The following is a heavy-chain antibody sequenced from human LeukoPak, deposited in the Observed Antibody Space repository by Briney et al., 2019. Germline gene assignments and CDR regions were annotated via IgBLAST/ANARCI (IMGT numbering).Heavy chain of an antibody. J-gene: IGHJ3*02. CDR2: ISSSSSYI. CDR1: GFTFSSYS. D-gene: IGHD1-26*01. Sequence: PGGSLRLSCAASGFTFSSYSMNWVRQAPGKGLEWVSSISSSSSYIYYADSVKGRFTISRDDAKNSLYLQMNSLRAEDTAVYYCARVRDEWELPRDDAFDIWGQGTMVTVSS. CDR3: ARVRDEWELPRDDAFDI. V-gene: IGHV3-21*01.